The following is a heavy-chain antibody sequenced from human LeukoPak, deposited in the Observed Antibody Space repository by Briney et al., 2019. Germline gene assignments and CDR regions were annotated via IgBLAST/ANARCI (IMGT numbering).Heavy chain of an antibody. V-gene: IGHV3-11*04. CDR1: GFTFSDYY. Sequence: GGSLRLSCAASGFTFSDYYMSWIRQAPGKGLEWVSYISSSGSTIYYADSVKGRFTISRDNAKNSLYLQMNSLRAEDTAVYYCATVVVVAATHDAFDIWGQGTMVTVSS. CDR3: ATVVVVAATHDAFDI. J-gene: IGHJ3*02. D-gene: IGHD2-15*01. CDR2: ISSSGSTI.